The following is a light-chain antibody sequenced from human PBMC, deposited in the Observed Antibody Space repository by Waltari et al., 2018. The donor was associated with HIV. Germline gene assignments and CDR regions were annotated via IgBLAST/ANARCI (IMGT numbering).Light chain of an antibody. J-gene: IGKJ4*01. Sequence: DIVMTQSPLSLSVTPGETAPISCTANQSLLHSSGYTFLDWYMQKPGQSPQVLIYLAYNRASGVPARFSGSGSATDFTLKISRVEAEDVGFYYCMQGLQIPLTFGGGTKVEIK. V-gene: IGKV2-28*01. CDR1: QSLLHSSGYTF. CDR2: LAY. CDR3: MQGLQIPLT.